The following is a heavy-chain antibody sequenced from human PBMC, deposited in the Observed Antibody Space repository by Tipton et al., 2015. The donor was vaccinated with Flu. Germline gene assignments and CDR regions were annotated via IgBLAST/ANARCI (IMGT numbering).Heavy chain of an antibody. CDR1: GYDFSRYW. Sequence: QLMQSGAEVKKSGEPLKISCKGSGYDFSRYWIGWVRQMPGKGLEWMGIIYPGDSDARYNPSFQGQVTMSVEKSTTTAYLQWSSLNASDTAMYFCACQTYFFDSSGYYFRGFNYWGQGTLVTVSS. V-gene: IGHV5-51*01. CDR3: ACQTYFFDSSGYYFRGFNY. J-gene: IGHJ4*02. D-gene: IGHD3-22*01. CDR2: IYPGDSDA.